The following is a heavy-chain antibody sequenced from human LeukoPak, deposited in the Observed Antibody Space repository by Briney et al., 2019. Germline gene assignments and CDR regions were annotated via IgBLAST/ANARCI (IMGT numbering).Heavy chain of an antibody. CDR1: GYTFTSYG. V-gene: IGHV1-18*01. Sequence: GASVKVSCKASGYTFTSYGISWVRQAPGQGLEWMGWISAYNGNTNYAQKLQGRVTITTDESTSTAYMELSSLRSEDTAVYYCARDATSPGHYYYYYYMDVWGKGTTVTVSS. J-gene: IGHJ6*03. CDR2: ISAYNGNT. D-gene: IGHD2-2*01. CDR3: ARDATSPGHYYYYYYMDV.